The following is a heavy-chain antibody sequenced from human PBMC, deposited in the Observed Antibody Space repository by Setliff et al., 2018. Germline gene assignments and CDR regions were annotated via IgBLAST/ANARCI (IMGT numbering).Heavy chain of an antibody. Sequence: SETLSLTCAVYGESFSGHYWSWIRQPPGKGLEWIGEINHSGSTNYNPSLKSRVTISVDTSKNQFSLKVSSVTAADTAVYRCARHDAVPVIRHGFDPWGQGTLVTVS. D-gene: IGHD3-16*02. CDR3: ARHDAVPVIRHGFDP. V-gene: IGHV4-34*01. CDR2: INHSGST. CDR1: GESFSGHY. J-gene: IGHJ5*02.